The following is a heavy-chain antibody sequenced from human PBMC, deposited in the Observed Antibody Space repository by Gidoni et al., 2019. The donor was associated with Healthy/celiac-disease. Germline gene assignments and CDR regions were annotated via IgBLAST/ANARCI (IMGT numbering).Heavy chain of an antibody. CDR1: GFTFSSYS. V-gene: IGHV3-21*01. D-gene: IGHD6-19*01. CDR3: AREYGGQWLARCDY. J-gene: IGHJ4*02. Sequence: EVQLVESGGGLVKPGGSLRLSCAASGFTFSSYSMNWVRQAPGKGLAWVSSISSSSSYIYYADSVKGRFTISRDNAKNSLYLQMNSLRAEDTAVYYCAREYGGQWLARCDYWGQGTLVTVSS. CDR2: ISSSSSYI.